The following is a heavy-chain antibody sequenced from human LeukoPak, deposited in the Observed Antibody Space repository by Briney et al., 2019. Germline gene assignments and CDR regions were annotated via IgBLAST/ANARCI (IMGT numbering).Heavy chain of an antibody. J-gene: IGHJ4*02. CDR2: IYYSGST. D-gene: IGHD1-7*01. CDR3: ASQSSEYNWNYGEFDY. Sequence: SETLSLTCTVSGGSISSSSYYWGWIRQPPGKGLEWIGSIYYSGSTYYNPSLKSRVTISVDTSKNQFSLKLSSVTAADTAVYYCASQSSEYNWNYGEFDYWGQGTLVTVSS. CDR1: GGSISSSSYY. V-gene: IGHV4-39*01.